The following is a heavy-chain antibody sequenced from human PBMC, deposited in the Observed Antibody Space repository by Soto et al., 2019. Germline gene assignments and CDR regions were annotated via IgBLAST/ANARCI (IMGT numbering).Heavy chain of an antibody. CDR2: ISRSSSYI. D-gene: IGHD2-15*01. V-gene: IGHV3-21*01. CDR3: ARDSGYCSGGSCYAGYLQH. CDR1: GFTFSTYT. Sequence: PGGSLRLSCAASGFTFSTYTMNWVRQAPGKGLEWVSSISRSSSYIYYADSVKGRFTISRDNAKNSLDLQMNSLRAEDTAVYYCARDSGYCSGGSCYAGYLQHWGLGTLVTVSS. J-gene: IGHJ1*01.